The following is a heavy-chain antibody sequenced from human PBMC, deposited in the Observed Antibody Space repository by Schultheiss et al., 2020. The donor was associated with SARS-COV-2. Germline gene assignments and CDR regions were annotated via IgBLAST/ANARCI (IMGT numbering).Heavy chain of an antibody. V-gene: IGHV3-30*04. CDR1: GFTFGDYA. D-gene: IGHD5-18*01. CDR3: AREGYSYEIDY. J-gene: IGHJ4*02. Sequence: GESLKISCTASGFTFGDYAMSWFRQAPGKGLEWVAVISYDGSNKYYADSVKGRFTISRDNSKNTLYLQMNSLRAEDTAVYYCAREGYSYEIDYWGQGTLVTVSS. CDR2: ISYDGSNK.